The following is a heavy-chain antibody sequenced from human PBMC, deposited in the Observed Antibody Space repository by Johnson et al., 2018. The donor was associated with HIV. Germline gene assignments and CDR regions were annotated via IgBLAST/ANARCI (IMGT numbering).Heavy chain of an antibody. Sequence: VQLVESGGGVVQPGGSLRLSCAASGFTFSSYGMHWVRQATGKGLEWVSHINWNGGNTGYADSMKGRFTISRYKAKKSLNMQMNSLRAEDTGLYYCARESIFGVVIYAFDIWGQGTMVTVSS. CDR3: ARESIFGVVIYAFDI. J-gene: IGHJ3*02. D-gene: IGHD3-3*01. CDR1: GFTFSSYG. V-gene: IGHV3-20*04. CDR2: INWNGGNT.